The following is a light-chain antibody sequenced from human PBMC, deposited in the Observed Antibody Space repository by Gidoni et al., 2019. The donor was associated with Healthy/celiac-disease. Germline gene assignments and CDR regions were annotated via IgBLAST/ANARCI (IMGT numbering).Light chain of an antibody. V-gene: IGKV3-11*01. CDR1: QSVSSY. CDR3: QQRSNWLYT. Sequence: EIVLTQSPATLSLSPGERATLSCRASQSVSSYLAWYQQQPGQAPRLLIYDASNRATGIPARFSGSGSGTYFTLTISSLEPEDFAVYYCQQRSNWLYTFGQGTKLEIK. J-gene: IGKJ2*01. CDR2: DAS.